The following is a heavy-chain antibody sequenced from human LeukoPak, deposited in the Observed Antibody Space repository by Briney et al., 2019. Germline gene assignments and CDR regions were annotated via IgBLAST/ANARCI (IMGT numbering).Heavy chain of an antibody. CDR2: IIPILGIA. Sequence: SVKVSCKASGGTFSSYAISWVRQAPGQGLEWMGRIIPILGIANYAQKFQGRVTITADKSTSTAYMELSSLRSEDTAVYYCARDPIYYDSSCYYSVYFDYWGQGTLVTVSS. CDR1: GGTFSSYA. CDR3: ARDPIYYDSSCYYSVYFDY. D-gene: IGHD3-22*01. J-gene: IGHJ4*02. V-gene: IGHV1-69*04.